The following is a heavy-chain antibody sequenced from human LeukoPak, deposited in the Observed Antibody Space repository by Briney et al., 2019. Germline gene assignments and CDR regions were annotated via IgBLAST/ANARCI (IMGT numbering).Heavy chain of an antibody. J-gene: IGHJ5*02. CDR1: GGSISSSTYH. CDR2: IYYSGST. D-gene: IGHD3-22*01. CDR3: ARLKYYYDGGGQNWFDP. Sequence: SETLSLTCTVSGGSISSSTYHWGWIRQPPGKGLEWIGNIYYSGSTYFNPSLKRRVTISVDSSKNQFSLKPSSVTAADTAVYYCARLKYYYDGGGQNWFDPWGQGTLVTVSS. V-gene: IGHV4-39*01.